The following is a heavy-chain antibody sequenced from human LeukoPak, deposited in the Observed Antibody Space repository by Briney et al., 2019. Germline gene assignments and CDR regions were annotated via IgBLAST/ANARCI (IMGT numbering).Heavy chain of an antibody. D-gene: IGHD2-2*02. CDR3: ARVSRLVPAAIRAFYRGFDP. Sequence: KPSETLSLTCTVSGGSISSSSYYWGWIRQPPGKGLEWIGSIYYSGSTYYNPSLKSRVTISVDTSKNQFSLKLSSVTAADTAVYYCARVSRLVPAAIRAFYRGFDPWGQGTLVTVSS. J-gene: IGHJ5*02. CDR1: GGSISSSSYY. CDR2: IYYSGST. V-gene: IGHV4-39*07.